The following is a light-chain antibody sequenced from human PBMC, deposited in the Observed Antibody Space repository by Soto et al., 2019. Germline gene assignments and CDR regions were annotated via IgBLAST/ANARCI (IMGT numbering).Light chain of an antibody. CDR1: QSVNNNY. CDR2: GAS. J-gene: IGKJ4*01. Sequence: ENVLTQSPGTLSLSPGERATLSCRASQSVNNNYLAWYQQKPGQAPRRLIFGASSRATGIPDRFSGSGSGTDFTLTISSLEPEDFAVYYCQQYGSSPLTFGGGTKVEIK. CDR3: QQYGSSPLT. V-gene: IGKV3-20*01.